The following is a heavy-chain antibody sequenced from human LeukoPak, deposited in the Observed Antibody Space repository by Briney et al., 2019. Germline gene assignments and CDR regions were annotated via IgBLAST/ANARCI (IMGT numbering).Heavy chain of an antibody. CDR2: IRYDGSNK. CDR3: ATSSARSYDYGGF. D-gene: IGHD4-23*01. Sequence: GGSLRLSCAASGFTFSDAWMSWVRQAPGKGLEWVAFIRYDGSNKYYADSVKGRFTISRDNSKNTLYLQMNSLRAEDTAVYYCATSSARSYDYGGFWGQGTLVTVSS. CDR1: GFTFSDAW. V-gene: IGHV3-30*02. J-gene: IGHJ4*02.